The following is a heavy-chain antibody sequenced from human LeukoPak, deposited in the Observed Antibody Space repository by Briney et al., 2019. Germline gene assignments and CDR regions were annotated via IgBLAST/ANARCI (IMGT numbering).Heavy chain of an antibody. V-gene: IGHV4-59*08. J-gene: IGHJ5*02. D-gene: IGHD3-9*01. CDR2: MFYSGNT. Sequence: SETLSLTCTVSGASITSYHWSWIRQPAGKGLEWIGRMFYSGNTDYNPSLKSRVTISVDTSKNQFSLKLSSVTAADTAVYYCARRVDILTGPNWFDPWGQGTLVTVSS. CDR1: GASITSYH. CDR3: ARRVDILTGPNWFDP.